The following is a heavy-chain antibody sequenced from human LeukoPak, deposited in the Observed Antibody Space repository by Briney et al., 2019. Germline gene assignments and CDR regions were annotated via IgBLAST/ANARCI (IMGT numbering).Heavy chain of an antibody. V-gene: IGHV1-2*06. J-gene: IGHJ5*02. CDR1: GYTFTGYY. CDR3: ARGTSSGNSNWFDP. Sequence: ASVKVSCKASGYTFTGYYMHWVRQAPGQGLEWMGRFNPNSGGTNYAQKFQDRVTMTRDTSISTAYMELSRLRSDDMAVYYCARGTSSGNSNWFDPWGQGTLVTVSS. CDR2: FNPNSGGT. D-gene: IGHD4-23*01.